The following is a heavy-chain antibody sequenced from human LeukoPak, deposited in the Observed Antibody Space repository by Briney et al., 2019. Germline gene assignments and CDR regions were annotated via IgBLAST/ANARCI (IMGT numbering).Heavy chain of an antibody. J-gene: IGHJ4*02. V-gene: IGHV4-59*02. CDR1: GGSVSSYY. Sequence: SETLSLTCTVSGGSVSSYYWSWIRQPPGKGLEWIGYIYYSGSTNYNPPLKSRVAISVDTSKNQFSLKLSSVTAADTAVYYCARGYSYGGAHYFDYWGQGTLVTVSS. CDR3: ARGYSYGGAHYFDY. CDR2: IYYSGST. D-gene: IGHD5-18*01.